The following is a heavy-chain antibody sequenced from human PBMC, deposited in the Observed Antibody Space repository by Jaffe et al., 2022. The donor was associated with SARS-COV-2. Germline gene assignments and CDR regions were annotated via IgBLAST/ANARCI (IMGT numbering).Heavy chain of an antibody. CDR3: TRRDGAFDY. J-gene: IGHJ4*02. Sequence: EVQLVESGGGLVQPGGSLKLSCAASGFTFSDSTMDWVRQASGKGLEWVGRIRSKANNYATAYAASVRGRFTISRDDSKNTAYLQMNSLKTEDTALYYCTRRDGAFDYWGQGTLVTVSS. V-gene: IGHV3-73*02. CDR1: GFTFSDST. CDR2: IRSKANNYAT.